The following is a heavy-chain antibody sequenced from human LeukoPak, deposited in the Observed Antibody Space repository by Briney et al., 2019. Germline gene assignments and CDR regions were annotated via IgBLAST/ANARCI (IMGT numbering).Heavy chain of an antibody. CDR3: ARDSGTTGEVKFDP. J-gene: IGHJ5*02. D-gene: IGHD3-10*01. CDR1: GGLISNSNSY. Sequence: PSETLSLTCSVSGGLISNSNSYWAWIRQPPGSGLESIGTIYHSGSTNDNPSLKSRVTMSVDTSKNQFSLKLSSVTAADTAVYYCARDSGTTGEVKFDPWGQGTLVTVSS. CDR2: IYHSGST. V-gene: IGHV4-39*07.